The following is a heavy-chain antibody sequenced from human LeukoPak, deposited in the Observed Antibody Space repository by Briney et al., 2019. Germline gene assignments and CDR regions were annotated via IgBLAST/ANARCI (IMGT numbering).Heavy chain of an antibody. Sequence: GSLRLSCAASGFTFSDYYMSWIRQPPGKGPEWIGEINHSGSTNYNPSLKSRVTISVDTSKNQFSLKLSSVTAADTAVYYCARGLPTWAVTTGYYYYGMDVWGQGTTVTVSS. CDR1: GFTFSDYY. CDR3: ARGLPTWAVTTGYYYYGMDV. V-gene: IGHV4-34*01. J-gene: IGHJ6*02. CDR2: INHSGST. D-gene: IGHD4-17*01.